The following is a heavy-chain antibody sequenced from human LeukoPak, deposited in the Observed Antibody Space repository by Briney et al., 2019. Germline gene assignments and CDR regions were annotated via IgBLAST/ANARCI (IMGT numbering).Heavy chain of an antibody. CDR3: ARVADSSGSINEGYAFDI. CDR1: GGSISSGGYY. J-gene: IGHJ3*02. V-gene: IGHV4-31*03. CDR2: IYYSGST. D-gene: IGHD3-22*01. Sequence: SETLSLTCTVSGGSISSGGYYWSWIRQHPGKGLEWIGYIYYSGSTYYNPSLKSRVTISVDTSKNQFSLKLSSVTAADTAVYYCARVADSSGSINEGYAFDIWGQGTMVTVSS.